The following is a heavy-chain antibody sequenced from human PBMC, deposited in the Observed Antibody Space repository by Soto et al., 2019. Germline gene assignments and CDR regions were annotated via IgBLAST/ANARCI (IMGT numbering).Heavy chain of an antibody. CDR2: ISNYGSNK. V-gene: IGHV3-30*18. Sequence: QVQLVESGGGVVQPGKSLRLSCAAFGFTFSYYGMHWVRQAPGKGLEWVALISNYGSNKYYADSLKGRFTISRDNSKNTLFLHVNSPTAADTAVYYCANDQDCGGTSGRFWDPGYCGQGILVIVCS. D-gene: IGHD2-21*01. J-gene: IGHJ4*02. CDR1: GFTFSYYG. CDR3: ANDQDCGGTSGRFWDPGY.